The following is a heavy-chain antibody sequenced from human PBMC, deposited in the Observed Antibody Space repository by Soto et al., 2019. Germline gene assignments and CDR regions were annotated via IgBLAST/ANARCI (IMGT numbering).Heavy chain of an antibody. J-gene: IGHJ4*02. Sequence: SETLSLTCTVSGGSISSLSSYWGWIREPPGKGLEWIGSIYHTGSTYYNPSPTSRVTISVDSAKNQFSLNLSSVTATDTAMYYCARAHYDTHFPHDCWGQGTLVTVSS. V-gene: IGHV4-39*07. CDR1: GGSISSLSSY. D-gene: IGHD3-22*01. CDR3: ARAHYDTHFPHDC. CDR2: IYHTGST.